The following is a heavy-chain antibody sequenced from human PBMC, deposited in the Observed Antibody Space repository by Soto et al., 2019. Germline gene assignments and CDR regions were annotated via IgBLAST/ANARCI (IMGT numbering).Heavy chain of an antibody. D-gene: IGHD2-8*01. V-gene: IGHV4-59*01. Sequence: SETLSLTCTVSGGSISSYYWSWIRQPPGKGLEWIGYIYYSGSTNYNPSLKSRVTISVDTSKNQFSLKLSSVTAADTAVYYCARESPACTNGVCHPSPFDYWGQGTLVTVSS. CDR2: IYYSGST. CDR1: GGSISSYY. J-gene: IGHJ4*02. CDR3: ARESPACTNGVCHPSPFDY.